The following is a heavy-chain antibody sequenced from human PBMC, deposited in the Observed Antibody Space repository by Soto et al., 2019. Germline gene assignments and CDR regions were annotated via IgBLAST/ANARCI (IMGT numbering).Heavy chain of an antibody. CDR3: ARGLFLEWDNWFDP. CDR1: GYTFTSYD. V-gene: IGHV1-8*01. CDR2: MNPNSGNT. Sequence: GASVKVSCKASGYTFTSYDINWVRQATGQGLEWMGWMNPNSGNTGYAQKFQGRVTMTRNTSISTAYMELSSLRSEDTAVYYCARGLFLEWDNWFDPWGQGTLVTVSS. D-gene: IGHD3-3*01. J-gene: IGHJ5*02.